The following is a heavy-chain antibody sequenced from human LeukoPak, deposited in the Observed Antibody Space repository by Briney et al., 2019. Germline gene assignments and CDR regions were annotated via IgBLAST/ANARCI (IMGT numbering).Heavy chain of an antibody. D-gene: IGHD2-21*02. CDR2: IWYDGSNK. Sequence: GRSLRLSCAASGFTFSSYGMHWVRQAPGKGLEWVAIIWYDGSNKYYADFVKGRFTISRDNSKNTLYLQMNSLRAEDTAVYYCAREGGDYDSLNMDVWGQGTTVTVSS. V-gene: IGHV3-33*01. CDR3: AREGGDYDSLNMDV. CDR1: GFTFSSYG. J-gene: IGHJ6*02.